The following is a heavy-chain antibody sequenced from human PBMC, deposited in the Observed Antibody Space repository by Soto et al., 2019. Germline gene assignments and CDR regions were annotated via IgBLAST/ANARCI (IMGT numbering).Heavy chain of an antibody. D-gene: IGHD5-12*01. V-gene: IGHV1-3*04. CDR3: AREGGVGGFDGDY. CDR2: INTGDNT. Sequence: QVQLVQSGAEVRKPGASVKVSCKASGYTFTNYVIHWVRQAPGQGLEWMGWINTGDNTEYSQNFQGRVTITRDTSANTAYIELSSLRSEDTAVYYCAREGGVGGFDGDYWGQGTLVSVSS. CDR1: GYTFTNYV. J-gene: IGHJ4*02.